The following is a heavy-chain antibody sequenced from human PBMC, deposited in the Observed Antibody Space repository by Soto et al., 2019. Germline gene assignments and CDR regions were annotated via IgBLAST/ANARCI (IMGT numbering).Heavy chain of an antibody. J-gene: IGHJ6*02. D-gene: IGHD3-22*01. Sequence: ASVKVSGKASGYTFTGYYMHWVRQAPGQGLEWMGWINPNSGGTNYAQKFQGRVTMTRDTSISTAYMELSRLRSDDTAVYYCARDYYDSSGYYYYYYGMDVWGQGTTVTVSS. CDR1: GYTFTGYY. CDR2: INPNSGGT. V-gene: IGHV1-2*02. CDR3: ARDYYDSSGYYYYYYGMDV.